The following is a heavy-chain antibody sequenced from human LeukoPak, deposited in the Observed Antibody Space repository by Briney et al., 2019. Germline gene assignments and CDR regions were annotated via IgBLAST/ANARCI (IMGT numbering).Heavy chain of an antibody. V-gene: IGHV1-69*04. CDR3: ARGESYYSHFDY. D-gene: IGHD1-26*01. CDR1: GGTFSSYA. J-gene: IGHJ4*02. CDR2: IIPILGIA. Sequence: SVKVSCKASGGTFSSYAISWVRQAPGQGLEWMGRIIPILGIANYAQKFQGRVTMTRNTSISTAYMELSSLRSEDTAVYYCARGESYYSHFDYWGQGNLVTVSS.